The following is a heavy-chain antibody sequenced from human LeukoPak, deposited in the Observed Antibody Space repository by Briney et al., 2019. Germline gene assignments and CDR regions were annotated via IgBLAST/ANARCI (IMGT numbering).Heavy chain of an antibody. D-gene: IGHD6-19*01. CDR3: ARDPHPRSGWYKRGGNWFDP. CDR1: GFTFSSYS. Sequence: GGSLRLSCAASGFTFSSYSMNWVRQAPGKGLEWVSSISSSSSYIYYADSVKGRFTISRDNAKNSLYLQMNSLRAEDTAVYYCARDPHPRSGWYKRGGNWFDPWGQGTLVTVSS. V-gene: IGHV3-21*01. J-gene: IGHJ5*02. CDR2: ISSSSSYI.